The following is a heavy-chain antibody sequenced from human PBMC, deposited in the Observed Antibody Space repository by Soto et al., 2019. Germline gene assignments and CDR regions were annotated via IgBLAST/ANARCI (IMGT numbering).Heavy chain of an antibody. CDR3: AKDLSSSWHHDAFDI. CDR1: GFTFDDYA. V-gene: IGHV3-9*01. Sequence: EVQLVESGGGLVQPGRSLRLSYAASGFTFDDYAMHWVRQAPGKGLEWVSGISWNSGSIGYADSVKGRFTISRDNAKNSLYLQMNSLRAEDTALYYCAKDLSSSWHHDAFDIWGQGTMVTVSS. D-gene: IGHD6-13*01. CDR2: ISWNSGSI. J-gene: IGHJ3*02.